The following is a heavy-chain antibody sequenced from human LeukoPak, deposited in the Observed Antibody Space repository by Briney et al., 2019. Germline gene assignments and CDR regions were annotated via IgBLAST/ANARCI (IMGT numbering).Heavy chain of an antibody. CDR3: ATSGYSNIDY. V-gene: IGHV3-48*04. CDR2: IGSSSSTI. Sequence: EGSLRLSCAASGFVFSSNSMIWVRQAPGKGLEWVPYIGSSSSTIYYADSVKGRFTISRDNAKNSLYLQMNSLRAEDTAVYYCATSGYSNIDYWGQGTLVTVSS. CDR1: GFVFSSNS. J-gene: IGHJ4*02. D-gene: IGHD4-11*01.